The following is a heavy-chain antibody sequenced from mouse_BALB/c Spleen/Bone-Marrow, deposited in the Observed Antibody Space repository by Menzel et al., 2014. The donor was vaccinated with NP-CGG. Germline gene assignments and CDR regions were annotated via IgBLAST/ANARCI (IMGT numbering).Heavy chain of an antibody. D-gene: IGHD2-3*01. CDR1: GFDFSGFW. Sequence: EVKLMESGGGLVQPGRSLKLSCAASGFDFSGFWMGWVRQAPGKGLEWIGEINPDSNTINYTPSLKDRFIISRDNAKNTLYLQMSKVISEDTALYYCARLGYYGGFAYWGQGTLVTVSA. CDR3: ARLGYYGGFAY. J-gene: IGHJ3*01. CDR2: INPDSNTI. V-gene: IGHV4-1*02.